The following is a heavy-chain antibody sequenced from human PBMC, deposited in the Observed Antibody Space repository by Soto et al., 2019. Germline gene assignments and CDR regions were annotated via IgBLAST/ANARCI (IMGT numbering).Heavy chain of an antibody. J-gene: IGHJ5*02. V-gene: IGHV1-18*04. Sequence: ASVKVSCKASGYTFTGYYMHWVRQAPGQGLEWMGWINAYNGNTNYAQKLQGRVTMTRDTSTSTAYMELRSLRSDDTAVYYCAFDYDFWSGYYTGWFDPWGQGTLVTVSS. CDR3: AFDYDFWSGYYTGWFDP. D-gene: IGHD3-3*01. CDR2: INAYNGNT. CDR1: GYTFTGYY.